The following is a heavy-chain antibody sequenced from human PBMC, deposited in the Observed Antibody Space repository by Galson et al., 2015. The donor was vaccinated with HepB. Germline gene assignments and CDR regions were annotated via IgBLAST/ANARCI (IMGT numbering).Heavy chain of an antibody. CDR2: ISNNGGST. V-gene: IGHV3-64D*06. Sequence: SLRLSCAASGFTFSGYAIHWVRQAPGKGLEYVSAISNNGGSTYHADSVKGRFTISRDNSKNTLYLQMSSLRAEDTAVYYCVKGRDYYYYYGMDVWGQGTTVTVSS. CDR3: VKGRDYYYYYGMDV. CDR1: GFTFSGYA. J-gene: IGHJ6*02.